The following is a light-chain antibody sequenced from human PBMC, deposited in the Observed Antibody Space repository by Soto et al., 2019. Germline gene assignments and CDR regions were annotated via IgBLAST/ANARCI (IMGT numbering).Light chain of an antibody. CDR2: EVT. V-gene: IGLV2-8*01. J-gene: IGLJ3*02. CDR1: SRDVGGYNL. CDR3: CSYADGGTLV. Sequence: QSVLTQPPSASGSPGQSVTISCTGTSRDVGGYNLVSWYQLHPGKAPKLIISEVTKRPSGVPDRFSGSKSGNTASLTVSGLQAEDEADYYCCSYADGGTLVFGGGTKLTVL.